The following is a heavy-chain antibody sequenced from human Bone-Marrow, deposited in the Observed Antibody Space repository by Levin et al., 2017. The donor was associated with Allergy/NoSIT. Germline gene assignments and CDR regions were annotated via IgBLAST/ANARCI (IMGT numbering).Heavy chain of an antibody. CDR1: GGTFSSYA. CDR2: IIPIFGTA. V-gene: IGHV1-69*13. J-gene: IGHJ5*02. Sequence: SVKVSCKASGGTFSSYAISWVRQAPGQGLEWMGGIIPIFGTANYAQKFQGRVTITADESTSTAYMELSSLRSEDTAVYYCARDRLNDYGDYSNWFDPWGQGTLVTVSS. D-gene: IGHD4-17*01. CDR3: ARDRLNDYGDYSNWFDP.